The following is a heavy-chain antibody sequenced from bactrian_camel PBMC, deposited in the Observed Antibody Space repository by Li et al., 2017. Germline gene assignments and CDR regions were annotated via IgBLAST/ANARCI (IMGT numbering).Heavy chain of an antibody. CDR2: ILSDGRP. CDR3: AADLPPFGGGWCRRKSVGFGY. Sequence: QLVESGGGLVQAGGSLRLSCTASGFTFDDSDIAWYRQAPGNECELGSSILSDGRPYYADSVKGRFNISKDNAKKTVYLQMNGLKPEDTAVYYCAADLPPFGGGWCRRKSVGFGYWGQGTQVTVS. J-gene: IGHJ6*01. CDR1: GFTFDDSD. V-gene: IGHV3S63*01. D-gene: IGHD6*01.